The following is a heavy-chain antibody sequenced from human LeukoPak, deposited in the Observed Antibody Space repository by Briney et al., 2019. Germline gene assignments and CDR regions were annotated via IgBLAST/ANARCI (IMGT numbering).Heavy chain of an antibody. D-gene: IGHD3-16*01. CDR3: ARVMITFGGVLDY. CDR1: GFTFSSYA. CDR2: ISYDGSNK. Sequence: GGSLRLSCAASGFTFSSYAMHWVRQAPGKGLEWVAVISYDGSNKYYADSVKGRFTISRDNSKNTLYLQMNSLRAEDTAVYYCARVMITFGGVLDYWGQGTLVTVSS. J-gene: IGHJ4*02. V-gene: IGHV3-30*04.